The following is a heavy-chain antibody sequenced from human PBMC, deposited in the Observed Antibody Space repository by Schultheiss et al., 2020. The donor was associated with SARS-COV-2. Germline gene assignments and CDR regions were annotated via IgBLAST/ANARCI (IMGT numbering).Heavy chain of an antibody. J-gene: IGHJ4*02. V-gene: IGHV1-24*01. Sequence: ASVKVSCKVSGYTLTELSMHWVRQAPGKGLEWMGGFDPEDGETIYAQKFQGRVTMTEDTSTDTAYMELSSLRSEDTAVYYYTSWSFPSSGYPPGWGPFDYWGQGTLVTVSS. D-gene: IGHD3-22*01. CDR3: TSWSFPSSGYPPGWGPFDY. CDR1: GYTLTELS. CDR2: FDPEDGET.